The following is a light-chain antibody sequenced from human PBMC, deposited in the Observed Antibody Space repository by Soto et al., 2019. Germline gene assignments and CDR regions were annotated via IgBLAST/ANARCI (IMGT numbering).Light chain of an antibody. Sequence: QSVLTQPPSVSEAPRQRVTISCSGSSSNIGNNAVNWFQQLPGKAPKLLIYYDDLVPSGVSDRFSGSKSGTSASLAIRGLQSEDEADYYSATWDDSLNGPVFGGGTKLTVL. CDR1: SSNIGNNA. V-gene: IGLV1-36*01. CDR2: YDD. J-gene: IGLJ2*01. CDR3: ATWDDSLNGPV.